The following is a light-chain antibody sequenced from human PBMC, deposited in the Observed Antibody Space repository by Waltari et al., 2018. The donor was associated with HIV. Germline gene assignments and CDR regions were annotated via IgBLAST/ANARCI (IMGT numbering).Light chain of an antibody. V-gene: IGLV4-69*01. CDR3: QTWATAIHVV. CDR2: LNYDGSH. Sequence: QVVLTQSPSASASLGASIKLTCSLSSGHSTYTIAWHQQQPEKGPRFLMRLNYDGSHTKGDGIPDRFSGSSSGAEPYLTISTLQSEDEAEYFCQTWATAIHVVFGGGTKLTVL. J-gene: IGLJ2*01. CDR1: SGHSTYT.